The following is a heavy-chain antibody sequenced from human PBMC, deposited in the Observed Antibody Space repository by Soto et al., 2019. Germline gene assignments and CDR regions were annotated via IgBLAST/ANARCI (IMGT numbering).Heavy chain of an antibody. CDR3: AKEWIYDSSGWSFDY. CDR1: GFTFSSYG. Sequence: QVQLVESGGGVVQPGRSLRLSCAASGFTFSSYGMHWVRQAPGKGLEWVAVISKDGSNKYYADSVKCRFTISRDNSKNTLYLQMNSLRADDTAVYYCAKEWIYDSSGWSFDYWGQGTLVTVSS. V-gene: IGHV3-30*18. CDR2: ISKDGSNK. J-gene: IGHJ4*02. D-gene: IGHD3-22*01.